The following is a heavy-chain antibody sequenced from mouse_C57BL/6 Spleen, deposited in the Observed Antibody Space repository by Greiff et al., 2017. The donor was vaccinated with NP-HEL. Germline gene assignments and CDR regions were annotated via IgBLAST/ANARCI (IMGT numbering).Heavy chain of an antibody. V-gene: IGHV1-7*01. J-gene: IGHJ2*01. D-gene: IGHD1-1*01. CDR1: GYTFTSYW. CDR3: ARRDYSRPYYFDD. CDR2: INPSNGYT. Sequence: QVQLKQSGAELAKPGASVKLSCKASGYTFTSYWMHWVKQRHGQGLEWIGYINPSNGYTKYNQKFKDKATLTADKSSSTAYMQLSSLTYEVSAVYYCARRDYSRPYYFDDWGQGTTLTVSS.